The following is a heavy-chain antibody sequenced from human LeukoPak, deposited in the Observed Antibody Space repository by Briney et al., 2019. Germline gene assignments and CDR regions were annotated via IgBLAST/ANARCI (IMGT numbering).Heavy chain of an antibody. CDR1: GYTLTDFS. V-gene: IGHV1-24*01. CDR3: ATLDSYYDNSGRPLVPD. Sequence: ASVKVSCNISGYTLTDFSMHWVRQAPGKLLEWMGGFNREDDEAIYAPHFQGRVTVTEDTSTDTAYMELSSLRSEDTAVYYCATLDSYYDNSGRPLVPDWGQGTLVTVSS. CDR2: FNREDDEA. D-gene: IGHD3-22*01. J-gene: IGHJ4*02.